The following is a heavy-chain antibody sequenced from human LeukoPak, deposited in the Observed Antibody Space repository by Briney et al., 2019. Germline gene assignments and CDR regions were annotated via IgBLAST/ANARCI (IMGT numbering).Heavy chain of an antibody. V-gene: IGHV3-23*01. Sequence: GGSLRLSCAASGFTFSSYAMSWVRQAPGKGLEWVSAISGSGGSTYYADSVKGRFTISRDNSKNTLYLQMNSLRAEDTAVYYCAKDLAHCSSTSCYWVYYYYGMDVRGQGTTVTVSS. CDR2: ISGSGGST. CDR1: GFTFSSYA. CDR3: AKDLAHCSSTSCYWVYYYYGMDV. J-gene: IGHJ6*02. D-gene: IGHD2-2*01.